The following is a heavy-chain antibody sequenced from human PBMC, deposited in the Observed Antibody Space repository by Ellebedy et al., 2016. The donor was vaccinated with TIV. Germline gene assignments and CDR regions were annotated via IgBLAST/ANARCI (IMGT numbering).Heavy chain of an antibody. CDR2: VSGKDGET. Sequence: AASAKVSCKASGYTFASYGVSWVRQARGQGLEWIGWVSGKDGETNYGQKFEGRVTMTTDASTSTAYMDLRSLRSDDTAVYFCARDFHYYASGSWDDTFDIWGQGTVVTVSS. CDR1: GYTFASYG. CDR3: ARDFHYYASGSWDDTFDI. J-gene: IGHJ3*02. V-gene: IGHV1-18*01. D-gene: IGHD3-10*01.